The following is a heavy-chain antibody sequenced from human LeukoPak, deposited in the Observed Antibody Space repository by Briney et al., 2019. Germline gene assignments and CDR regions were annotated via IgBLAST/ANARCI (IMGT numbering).Heavy chain of an antibody. V-gene: IGHV5-51*01. Sequence: GESLKISCKGSGYSFTGYWIGWVRQMPGKGLEWMGIIYPGDSDTRYSPSFQGQVTISADKSISTAYLQWSSLKASDTAMYYCARHGVHSSGWYSGHYYYHLDVWGKGTTVTVSS. J-gene: IGHJ6*03. CDR3: ARHGVHSSGWYSGHYYYHLDV. D-gene: IGHD6-19*01. CDR1: GYSFTGYW. CDR2: IYPGDSDT.